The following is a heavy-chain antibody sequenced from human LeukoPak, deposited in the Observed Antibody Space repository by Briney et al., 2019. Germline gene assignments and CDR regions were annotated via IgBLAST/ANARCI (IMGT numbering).Heavy chain of an antibody. V-gene: IGHV1-69*04. CDR2: IIPILGIA. CDR1: GGTFSSYA. CDR3: ARVYRYCSSTSCSSGLIYYYGMDV. Sequence: GASVKVSCKASGGTFSSYAISWVRQAPGQGLEWMGRIIPILGIANYAQKFQGRVTITADKSTSTAYMELSSLRSEDTAVYYCARVYRYCSSTSCSSGLIYYYGMDVWGQGTTVTVSS. J-gene: IGHJ6*02. D-gene: IGHD2-2*01.